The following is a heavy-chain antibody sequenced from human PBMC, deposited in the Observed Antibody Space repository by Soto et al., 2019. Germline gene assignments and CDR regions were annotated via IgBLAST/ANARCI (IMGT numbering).Heavy chain of an antibody. V-gene: IGHV3-30*18. CDR1: GFTCSSYG. D-gene: IGHD6-6*01. J-gene: IGHJ4*02. Sequence: GGSLSLSCAASGFTCSSYGMHWVRQVTGKGLEWVAVISYDGSNKYYADSVKGRFTISRDNSKNTLYLQMNSLRAEDTAVYYCAKVLGMRRAAPQGEGLGFDYWGQGTLVTVSS. CDR3: AKVLGMRRAAPQGEGLGFDY. CDR2: ISYDGSNK.